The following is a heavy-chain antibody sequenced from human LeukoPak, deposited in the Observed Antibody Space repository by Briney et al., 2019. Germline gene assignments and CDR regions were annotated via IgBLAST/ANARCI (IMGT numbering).Heavy chain of an antibody. CDR3: ATRGNSPVYFDWLFPYFDY. CDR2: ISGSGGST. V-gene: IGHV3-23*01. D-gene: IGHD3-9*01. Sequence: GGSLRLSCAASGFTFSNYDMSWVRQAPGKGLEWVSVISGSGGSTYYADSVKGRFTISRDNSKNTLYLQMNSLRAEDTAVYYCATRGNSPVYFDWLFPYFDYWGQGTLVTVSS. J-gene: IGHJ4*02. CDR1: GFTFSNYD.